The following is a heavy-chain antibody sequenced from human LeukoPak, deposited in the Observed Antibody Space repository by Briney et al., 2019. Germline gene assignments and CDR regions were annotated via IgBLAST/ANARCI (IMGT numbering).Heavy chain of an antibody. CDR1: GYTFTGYY. V-gene: IGHV1-2*02. CDR2: INPNSGGT. Sequence: ASVKVSCKAPGYTFTGYYMHWVRQAPGQGLEWMGWINPNSGGTNYAQKFQGRVTMTRDTSISTAYMELSRLRSDDTAAYYCARDQEHSVSGGGWGQGTLVTVSS. CDR3: ARDQEHSVSGGG. J-gene: IGHJ4*02. D-gene: IGHD6-6*01.